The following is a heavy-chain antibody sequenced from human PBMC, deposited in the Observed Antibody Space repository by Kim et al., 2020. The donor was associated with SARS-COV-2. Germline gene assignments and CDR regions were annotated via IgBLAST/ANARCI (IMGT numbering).Heavy chain of an antibody. Sequence: ASVKVSCKASGGTFSSYTISWVRQAPGQGLEWMGRIIPILGIANYAQKFQGRVTITADKSTSTAYMELSSLRSEDTAVYYCARGGYGSGSYYRYFDLWGRGTLVTVSS. CDR2: IIPILGIA. J-gene: IGHJ2*01. CDR1: GGTFSSYT. D-gene: IGHD3-10*01. V-gene: IGHV1-69*02. CDR3: ARGGYGSGSYYRYFDL.